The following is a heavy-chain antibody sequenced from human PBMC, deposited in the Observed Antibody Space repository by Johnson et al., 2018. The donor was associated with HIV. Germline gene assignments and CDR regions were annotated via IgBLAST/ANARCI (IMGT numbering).Heavy chain of an antibody. V-gene: IGHV3-20*04. CDR1: GFTFDDHG. J-gene: IGHJ3*02. D-gene: IGHD1-26*01. CDR2: INWNGGST. CDR3: AIVGANQDAFDI. Sequence: MQLVESGGGVVQPGRSLSLSCAASGFTFDDHGMSWVRQAPGKGLAWISGINWNGGSTGYADSVKGRFTISRDNAKNSLYLQMNSLRAEDTAFYYCAIVGANQDAFDIWGQGTMVTVSS.